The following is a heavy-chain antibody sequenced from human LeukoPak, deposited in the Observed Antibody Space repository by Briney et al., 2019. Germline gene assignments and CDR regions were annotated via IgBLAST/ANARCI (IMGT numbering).Heavy chain of an antibody. V-gene: IGHV3-48*03. D-gene: IGHD2-15*01. CDR3: ARDRGSGGSCLFDY. CDR2: ISSIGSTI. CDR1: GFTFSSYE. Sequence: GGSLRLSCAASGFTFSSYEMNWVRQAPGKGLDWVSYISSIGSTIYYADSVKGRFTISRDNAKNSLYLQMNSLRAEDTAVYYYARDRGSGGSCLFDYWGQGTLVTVSS. J-gene: IGHJ4*02.